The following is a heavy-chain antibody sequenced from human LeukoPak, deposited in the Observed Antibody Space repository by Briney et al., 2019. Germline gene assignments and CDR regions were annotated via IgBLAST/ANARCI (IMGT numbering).Heavy chain of an antibody. CDR3: AKWGGYSASGSYQGY. D-gene: IGHD3-10*01. CDR2: TSYDGSNK. V-gene: IGHV3-30*18. Sequence: GGSLRLSCTASGFIFSNYGFHWVRQAPGKGLEWVAVTSYDGSNKYYTDSVKGRFTISRDDSKDTLYLQMNSLRAEDTAVYYCAKWGGYSASGSYQGYWGQGTLVTVSS. J-gene: IGHJ4*02. CDR1: GFIFSNYG.